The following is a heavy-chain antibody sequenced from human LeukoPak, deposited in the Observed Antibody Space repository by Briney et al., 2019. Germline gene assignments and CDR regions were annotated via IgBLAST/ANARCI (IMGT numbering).Heavy chain of an antibody. D-gene: IGHD6-19*01. V-gene: IGHV3-23*01. Sequence: GGSLRLSCAASGLTFSSYAMSWVRQAPGRGLEWVSAIIASGDSTYYADSVKGRFTISRDNSRSTLHLQMNSLRAEDTAVYYCAKEDIAVAGTLDYWGQGTLVTVSS. CDR2: IIASGDST. J-gene: IGHJ4*02. CDR3: AKEDIAVAGTLDY. CDR1: GLTFSSYA.